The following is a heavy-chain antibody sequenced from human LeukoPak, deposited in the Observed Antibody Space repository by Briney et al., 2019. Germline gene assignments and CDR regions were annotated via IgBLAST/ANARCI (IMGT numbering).Heavy chain of an antibody. J-gene: IGHJ3*02. CDR1: GFTFSSYA. D-gene: IGHD3-22*01. V-gene: IGHV3-30-3*01. CDR3: ARDSRLGYYYDSSGYPDI. CDR2: TSYDGSNK. Sequence: PGGSLRLSCAASGFTFSSYAMHWVRQAPGKGLEWVAVTSYDGSNKYYADSVKGRFTISRDNPKNTLYLQMNSLRAEDTAVYYCARDSRLGYYYDSSGYPDIWGQGTMVTVSS.